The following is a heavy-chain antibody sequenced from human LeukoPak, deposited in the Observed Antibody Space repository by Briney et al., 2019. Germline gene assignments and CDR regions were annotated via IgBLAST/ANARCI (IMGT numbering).Heavy chain of an antibody. CDR1: GFTFSSYW. CDR2: INSDGSST. D-gene: IGHD6-13*01. CDR3: AKAPYLQAAAGNDP. Sequence: GGSLRLSCAASGFTFSSYWMHWVRQAPGKGLVWVSRINSDGSSTSYADSVKGRFTISRDNSKNTLYLQMNSLRAEDTAVYYCAKAPYLQAAAGNDPWGQGTLVTVSS. V-gene: IGHV3-74*01. J-gene: IGHJ5*02.